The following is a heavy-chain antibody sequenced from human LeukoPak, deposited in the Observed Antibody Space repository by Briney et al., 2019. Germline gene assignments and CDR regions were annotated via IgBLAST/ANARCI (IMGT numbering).Heavy chain of an antibody. CDR2: IIPIFGTA. Sequence: VASVKVSCKASGGTFSSYAISWVRQAPGQGLEWMGGIIPIFGTANYARKFQGRVTITTDESTSTAYMELSSLRSEDTAVYYCARSSLRTYYYGSGSYYNCDYWGQGTLVTVSS. CDR3: ARSSLRTYYYGSGSYYNCDY. V-gene: IGHV1-69*05. D-gene: IGHD3-10*01. J-gene: IGHJ4*02. CDR1: GGTFSSYA.